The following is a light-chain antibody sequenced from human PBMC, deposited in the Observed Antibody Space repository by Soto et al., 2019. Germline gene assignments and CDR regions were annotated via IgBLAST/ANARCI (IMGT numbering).Light chain of an antibody. CDR3: QQSYSTPWT. V-gene: IGKV1-39*01. CDR2: AAS. J-gene: IGKJ1*01. CDR1: QSISTY. Sequence: DIQMTQSPSSLSASVGDRVTITCRASQSISTYLNWYQQKPGKAPKLLIYAASSLQSGVPSRFSGSRSGTDFTLTINRLQPEDLGSSYCQQSYSTPWTFGQGNRVEIQ.